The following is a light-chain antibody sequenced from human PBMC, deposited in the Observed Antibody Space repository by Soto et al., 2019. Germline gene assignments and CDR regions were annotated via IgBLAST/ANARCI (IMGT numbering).Light chain of an antibody. CDR2: NNN. V-gene: IGLV1-47*01. CDR1: SSNIGSNY. CDR3: AAWDDSLSGRV. Sequence: QSVLTQPPSASGTPGQRVTISCSGRSSNIGSNYVYWYQQLPGTAPKLLIYNNNQRPSGVPDRFSGSKSGTSASLAISGLRSEDEADYYCAAWDDSLSGRVFGGGTKVTVL. J-gene: IGLJ2*01.